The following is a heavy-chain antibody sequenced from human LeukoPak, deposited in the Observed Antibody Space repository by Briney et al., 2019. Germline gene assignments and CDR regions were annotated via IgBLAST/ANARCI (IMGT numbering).Heavy chain of an antibody. D-gene: IGHD1-1*01. CDR3: SYRTGLDY. V-gene: IGHV3-23*01. CDR1: GFTFSIFA. CDR2: ITDSGAHT. Sequence: GGSLRLSCATSGFTFSIFAMSSVRQAPGKRLEWVSTITDSGAHTFYADSVKGRFTISRDNSKDTLYLQMNSLRAEDTAVYYCSYRTGLDYWGQGTLVTVSS. J-gene: IGHJ4*02.